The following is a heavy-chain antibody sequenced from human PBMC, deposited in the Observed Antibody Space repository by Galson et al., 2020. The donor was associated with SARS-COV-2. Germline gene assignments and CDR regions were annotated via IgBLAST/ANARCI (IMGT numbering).Heavy chain of an antibody. CDR1: GYTFTGYY. CDR3: ARDRATYYYGSGTQRVGMDV. CDR2: INPNSGGT. Sequence: ASVKVSCKASGYTFTGYYMHWVRQAPGQGLEWMGWINPNSGGTNYAQKFQGWVTMTRDTSISTAYMELSRLRSDDTAVYYCARDRATYYYGSGTQRVGMDVWGQGTTVTVSS. V-gene: IGHV1-2*04. D-gene: IGHD3-10*01. J-gene: IGHJ6*02.